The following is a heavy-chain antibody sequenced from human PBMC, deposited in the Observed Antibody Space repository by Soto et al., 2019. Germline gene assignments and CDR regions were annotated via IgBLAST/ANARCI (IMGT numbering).Heavy chain of an antibody. V-gene: IGHV4-4*02. J-gene: IGHJ4*02. Sequence: QVQLQESGPGLVKPSGTLSLTCGVSGGSISSSNWWSWVRQPPGKGLEWIGEIHHSGISKYNPSLQSRLTISLDKSKYHFSLQLTSVTAADTAVYYCARACLNGICYTQGLDLWGQGTLVLVSS. D-gene: IGHD2-8*01. CDR1: GGSISSSNW. CDR2: IHHSGIS. CDR3: ARACLNGICYTQGLDL.